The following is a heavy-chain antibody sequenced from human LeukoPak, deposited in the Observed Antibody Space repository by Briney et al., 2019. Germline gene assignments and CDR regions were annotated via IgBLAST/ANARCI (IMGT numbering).Heavy chain of an antibody. Sequence: SETLSLTCPVSGGSISSYYWSWIRQPPGKGLEWIGYIYYSGSTNYNPSLKSRVTISVDTSKNQFSLKLSSVTAADTAVYYCASYYGYSYGSFDYWGQGTLVTVSS. CDR2: IYYSGST. D-gene: IGHD5-18*01. J-gene: IGHJ4*02. CDR1: GGSISSYY. CDR3: ASYYGYSYGSFDY. V-gene: IGHV4-59*08.